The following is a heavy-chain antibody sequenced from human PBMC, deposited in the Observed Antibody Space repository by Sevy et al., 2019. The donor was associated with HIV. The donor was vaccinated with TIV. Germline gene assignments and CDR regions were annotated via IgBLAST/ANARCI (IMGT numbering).Heavy chain of an antibody. D-gene: IGHD2-15*01. CDR1: GFTFSSYG. CDR3: AKHEAATPYYYYGMDV. V-gene: IGHV3-30*18. Sequence: GGSLRLSCAASGFTFSSYGMHWVRQAPDKGLEWVAVISYDGSNKFYADSVKGRFTISRDNSKNTLYLQMNSLRADDTAVYYCAKHEAATPYYYYGMDVWGQGTPVTVSS. J-gene: IGHJ6*02. CDR2: ISYDGSNK.